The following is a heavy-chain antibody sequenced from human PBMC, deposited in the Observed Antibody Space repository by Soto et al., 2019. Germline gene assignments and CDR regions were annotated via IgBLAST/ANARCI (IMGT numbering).Heavy chain of an antibody. CDR2: IIPIFGTA. Sequence: ASVKVSCKASGGTFSSYAISWVRQAPGQGLEWMGGIIPIFGTANYAQKFQGRVTMTWDTSISTAYMELSRLRSDDTALYYCARDYYGSSGYPDYWGQGTLVTVSS. CDR1: GGTFSSYA. V-gene: IGHV1-69*06. CDR3: ARDYYGSSGYPDY. J-gene: IGHJ4*02. D-gene: IGHD3-22*01.